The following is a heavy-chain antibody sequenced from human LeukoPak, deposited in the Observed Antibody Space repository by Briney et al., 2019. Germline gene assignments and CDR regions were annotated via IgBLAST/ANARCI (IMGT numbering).Heavy chain of an antibody. CDR1: GFTFSSYA. CDR3: ARDLLAAAGPKYYYYYGMDV. D-gene: IGHD6-13*01. J-gene: IGHJ6*02. CDR2: ISYDGSNK. V-gene: IGHV3-30-3*01. Sequence: GGSLRLSCAASGFTFSSYAMHWVRQAPGKGLEWVAVISYDGSNKYYADSVKGRFTISRDNSKNTLYLQMNSLRAEDTAVYYCARDLLAAAGPKYYYYYGMDVWGQGTTVTVSS.